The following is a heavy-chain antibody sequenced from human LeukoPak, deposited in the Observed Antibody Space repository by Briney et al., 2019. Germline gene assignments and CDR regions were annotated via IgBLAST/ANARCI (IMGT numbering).Heavy chain of an antibody. CDR1: GGSTSSSSYY. D-gene: IGHD2-21*01. CDR2: IYYSGST. J-gene: IGHJ4*02. V-gene: IGHV4-39*01. Sequence: SETLSLTCTVSGGSTSSSSYYWGWIRQPPGKGLEWIGSIYYSGSTYYNPSLKSRFTISVDTSKNQFSLKLSSLTAADTAVYYCVCFVGAFDYWGQGTLVTVSS. CDR3: VCFVGAFDY.